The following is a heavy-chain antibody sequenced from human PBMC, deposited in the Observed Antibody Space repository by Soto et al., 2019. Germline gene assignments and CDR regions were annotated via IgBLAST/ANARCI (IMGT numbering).Heavy chain of an antibody. CDR1: GFTFSDYS. J-gene: IGHJ5*02. CDR2: ISSSSSYI. D-gene: IGHD6-6*01. V-gene: IGHV3-21*01. Sequence: SLRLPWAAAGFTFSDYSRRWVRPAPGKGLEWVSSISSSSSYIYYADSVKGRFTISRANAKNSLYLRMNSLRAEDTAVSYCARDPIAARPHPNWFDPWGQGSLVTVSS. CDR3: ARDPIAARPHPNWFDP.